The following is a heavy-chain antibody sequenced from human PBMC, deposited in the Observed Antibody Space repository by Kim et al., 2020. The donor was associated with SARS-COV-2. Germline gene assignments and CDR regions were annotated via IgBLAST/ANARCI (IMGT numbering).Heavy chain of an antibody. J-gene: IGHJ4*02. V-gene: IGHV1-2*02. D-gene: IGHD3-22*01. Sequence: ASVKVSCKASGYTFTGYYMHWVRQAPGQGLEWMGWINPNSGGTNYAQKFQGRVTMTRDTSISTAYMELSRLRSDDTAGYYCARGFAGVIVVVYDYWGQGTLVTVSS. CDR1: GYTFTGYY. CDR3: ARGFAGVIVVVYDY. CDR2: INPNSGGT.